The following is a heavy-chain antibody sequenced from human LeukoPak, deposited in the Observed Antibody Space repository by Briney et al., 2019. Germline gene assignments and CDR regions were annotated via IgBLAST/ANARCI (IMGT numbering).Heavy chain of an antibody. CDR1: GFTFSNYW. CDR2: IERDGSST. V-gene: IGHV3-74*03. CDR3: ARAAYSSPPDY. J-gene: IGHJ4*02. D-gene: IGHD6-19*01. Sequence: PGGSLRLSCAASGFTFSNYWMLWVRQAPGKGLTWVSRIERDGSSTTYADPVKGRFLMSRDNVKNTVDLQMNSLRDEDAAVYYCARAAYSSPPDYWGQGALVTVSS.